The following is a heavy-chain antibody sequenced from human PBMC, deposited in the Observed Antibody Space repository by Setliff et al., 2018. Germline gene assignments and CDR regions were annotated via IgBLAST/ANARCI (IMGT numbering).Heavy chain of an antibody. CDR3: ARPRSPKISIFGVTPFDY. J-gene: IGHJ4*02. Sequence: SVKVSCKASGGTFDSYSFTWLRQAPGQGLEWVGGFTPILLTPNYAQKFQGRITITADKSTSTTYMELCGLRSDDTAVYFCARPRSPKISIFGVTPFDYWGQGTLVTVS. V-gene: IGHV1-69*06. D-gene: IGHD3-3*01. CDR2: FTPILLTP. CDR1: GGTFDSYS.